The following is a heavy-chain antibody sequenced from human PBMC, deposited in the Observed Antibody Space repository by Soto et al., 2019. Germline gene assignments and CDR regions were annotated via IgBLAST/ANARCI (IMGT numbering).Heavy chain of an antibody. V-gene: IGHV1-2*02. D-gene: IGHD6-6*01. Sequence: GASVKVSCKASGYTFTGHYMYWVRQAPGQGLEWMGWINPDNGGTSYTQKFQGRVTMTTDTSINTAYMELSRLRSDDTAVYYCAREVGKVGYSSSYCDYWGQVALVTVSS. J-gene: IGHJ4*02. CDR1: GYTFTGHY. CDR2: INPDNGGT. CDR3: AREVGKVGYSSSYCDY.